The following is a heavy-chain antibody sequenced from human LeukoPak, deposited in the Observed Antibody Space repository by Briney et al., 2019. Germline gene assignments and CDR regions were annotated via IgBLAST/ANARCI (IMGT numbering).Heavy chain of an antibody. CDR1: GFTFSSYA. D-gene: IGHD3/OR15-3a*01. Sequence: GGSLRLSCSASGFTFSSYAMHWVRQAPGKGLEYVSLISSNGGSTYYADSVKGRFAVSRDNSKNTVFLQMNSLRAEDTAVYYCAKHGPAGTDYFDYWGQGTLVTVSS. CDR2: ISSNGGST. CDR3: AKHGPAGTDYFDY. J-gene: IGHJ4*02. V-gene: IGHV3-64*04.